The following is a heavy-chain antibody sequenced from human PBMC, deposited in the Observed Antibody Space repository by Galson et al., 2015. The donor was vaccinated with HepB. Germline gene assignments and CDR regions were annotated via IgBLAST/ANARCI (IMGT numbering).Heavy chain of an antibody. CDR1: GGSFSGYY. J-gene: IGHJ5*02. CDR3: ARDRYCSGGSCYSNWFDP. V-gene: IGHV4-34*01. D-gene: IGHD2-15*01. Sequence: ETLSLTCAVHGGSFSGYYWSWIRQPPGKGLEWIGEINHSGSTNYNPSLKSRVTISEDTSKNQFSLSLTSITAADTAVYYCARDRYCSGGSCYSNWFDPWGQGTLVTVSS. CDR2: INHSGST.